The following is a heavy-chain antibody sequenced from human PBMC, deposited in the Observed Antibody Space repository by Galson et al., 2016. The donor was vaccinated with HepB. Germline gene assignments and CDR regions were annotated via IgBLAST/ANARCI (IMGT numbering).Heavy chain of an antibody. J-gene: IGHJ4*02. D-gene: IGHD4-17*01. CDR1: GNTFNSFA. V-gene: IGHV1-69*06. Sequence: ASGNTFNSFAISWVRQAPGQGLEWMGGIIVLFGRTTFAQKFQGRVTLTADRATTTAYMEMNNLRSEDTALYFCAGGPDYGDWPLDDGGQGTLLTVSS. CDR3: AGGPDYGDWPLDD. CDR2: IIVLFGRT.